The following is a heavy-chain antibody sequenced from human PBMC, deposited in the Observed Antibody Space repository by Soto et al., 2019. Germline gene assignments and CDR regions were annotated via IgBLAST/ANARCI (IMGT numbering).Heavy chain of an antibody. Sequence: ASVKVSCKASGYTFTSYDINCVRQATGQGLEWMGWMNPNSGNTGYAQKFQGRVTMTRNTSISTAYMELSSLRSEDTAVYYCAKGGDIVVVPAAMRYYYYYMDVWGKGTTVTVSS. CDR2: MNPNSGNT. CDR3: AKGGDIVVVPAAMRYYYYYMDV. CDR1: GYTFTSYD. V-gene: IGHV1-8*01. D-gene: IGHD2-2*01. J-gene: IGHJ6*03.